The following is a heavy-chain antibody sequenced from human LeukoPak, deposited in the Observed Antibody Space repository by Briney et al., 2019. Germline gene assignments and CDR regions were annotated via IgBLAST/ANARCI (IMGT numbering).Heavy chain of an antibody. CDR3: ARGYSSREMATIPYDY. V-gene: IGHV4-34*01. Sequence: SETLSLTCAVYGGSFSGYYWSWLRQPPGKGLEWIGKINHSGSTNYNPSLKSRVTISVDTSKNQFSLKLSSVTAADTAVYYCARGYSSREMATIPYDYWGQGTLVTVSS. J-gene: IGHJ4*02. D-gene: IGHD5-24*01. CDR2: INHSGST. CDR1: GGSFSGYY.